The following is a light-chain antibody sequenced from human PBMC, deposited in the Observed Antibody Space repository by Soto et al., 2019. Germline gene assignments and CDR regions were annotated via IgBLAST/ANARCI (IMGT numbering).Light chain of an antibody. CDR3: SSYTTLSTYV. V-gene: IGLV2-14*01. CDR1: SRDIGFFNY. J-gene: IGLJ1*01. CDR2: EVT. Sequence: QSALTQPASVSGSPGQSITISCTGTSRDIGFFNYVSWYQQFPGNAPKLIIFEVTNRPSGVSNRFSASKSGNTAFLTISGLQAEDGADYYCSSYTTLSTYVFGTGTMVTVL.